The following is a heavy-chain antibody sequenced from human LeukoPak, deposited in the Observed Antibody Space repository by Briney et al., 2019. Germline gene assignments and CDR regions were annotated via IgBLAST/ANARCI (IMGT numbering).Heavy chain of an antibody. J-gene: IGHJ4*02. Sequence: PSETLSLTCTVSGYSISSGYYWGWIRQPPGKGLEWIGSIYHSGSTYYNPSLKSRVTISVDTSKNQFSLKLSSVTAADTAVYYCARVDYYYGSGSYSNWGQGTLVTVSS. CDR3: ARVDYYYGSGSYSN. D-gene: IGHD3-10*01. V-gene: IGHV4-38-2*02. CDR2: IYHSGST. CDR1: GYSISSGYY.